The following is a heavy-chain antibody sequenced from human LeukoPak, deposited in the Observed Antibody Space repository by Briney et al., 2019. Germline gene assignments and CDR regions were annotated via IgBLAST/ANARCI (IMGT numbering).Heavy chain of an antibody. V-gene: IGHV3-23*01. CDR3: ARDEARGAFDI. Sequence: GGSLRLSCAASGFTFSNYAMSWVRQAPGKGLEWVSTISGSGDSRYYADSVKGRFTISRDNAKNSLYLQMNSLRAEDTAVYYCARDEARGAFDIWGQGTMVTVSS. CDR2: ISGSGDSR. J-gene: IGHJ3*02. CDR1: GFTFSNYA.